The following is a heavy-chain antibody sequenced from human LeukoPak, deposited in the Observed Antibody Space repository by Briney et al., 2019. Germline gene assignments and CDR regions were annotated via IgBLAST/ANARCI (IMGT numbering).Heavy chain of an antibody. V-gene: IGHV3-23*01. CDR1: GFTFSSYG. Sequence: GGSLRLSCAASGFTFSSYGMSWVCHVPGKGLEWVSAISGRSGHTYHADSVKGRFSISRDNSKNTLYLQMNSLRADDTAVYYCAKSLYGGCDYWGQGTVVTVSS. D-gene: IGHD3-16*02. CDR2: ISGRSGHT. J-gene: IGHJ4*02. CDR3: AKSLYGGCDY.